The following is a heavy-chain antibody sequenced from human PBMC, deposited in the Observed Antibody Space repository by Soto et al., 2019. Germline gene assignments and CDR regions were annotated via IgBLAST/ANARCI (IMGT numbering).Heavy chain of an antibody. D-gene: IGHD3-22*01. J-gene: IGHJ1*01. CDR2: IYYSGST. Sequence: PSEALSLTANVSGGSIISYYWSWIRRPPGKGLEWGGYIYYSGSTNYNHSLKLRVTVAVDTSKNQFSLQLSSVTAADTAVYYCARVDDSSGYYSGNEYFQHWGQRTLVTVS. V-gene: IGHV4-59*01. CDR1: GGSIISYY. CDR3: ARVDDSSGYYSGNEYFQH.